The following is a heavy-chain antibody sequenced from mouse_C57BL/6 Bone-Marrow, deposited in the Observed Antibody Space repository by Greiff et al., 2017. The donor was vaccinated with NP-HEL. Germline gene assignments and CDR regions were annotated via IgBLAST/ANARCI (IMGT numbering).Heavy chain of an antibody. Sequence: QVHVKQPGAELVKPGASVKMSCKASGYTFTSYWITWVKQRPGQGLEWIGDIYPGSGSTNYNEKFKSKATLTVDTSSSTAYMQLSSLTSEDSAVYYCARFHLGPFDYWGQGTTLTVSS. D-gene: IGHD4-1*01. V-gene: IGHV1-55*01. J-gene: IGHJ2*01. CDR1: GYTFTSYW. CDR3: ARFHLGPFDY. CDR2: IYPGSGST.